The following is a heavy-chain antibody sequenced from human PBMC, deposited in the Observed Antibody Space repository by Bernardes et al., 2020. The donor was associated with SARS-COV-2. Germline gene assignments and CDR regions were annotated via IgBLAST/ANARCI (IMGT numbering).Heavy chain of an antibody. J-gene: IGHJ6*02. CDR3: ASFNGDYGMDV. CDR1: GGTFSSYA. Sequence: SVKVSCKASGGTFSSYASSWVRQAPGQWLEWMGWIISIFGTANYAQKFQGRVTITADESTSTAYMELSSLRSEDTAVYYCASFNGDYGMDVWGQGTTVTVSS. D-gene: IGHD2-8*01. V-gene: IGHV1-69*13. CDR2: IISIFGTA.